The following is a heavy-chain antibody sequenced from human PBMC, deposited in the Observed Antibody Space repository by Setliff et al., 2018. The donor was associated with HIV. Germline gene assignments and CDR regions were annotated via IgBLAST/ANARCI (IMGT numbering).Heavy chain of an antibody. CDR3: ARISMLRGSRHAFDL. CDR2: IKRDGSEK. V-gene: IGHV3-7*03. CDR1: GFTFNTYW. J-gene: IGHJ3*01. Sequence: GGSLRLSCAASGFTFNTYWMDWVRQAPGKGLEWVANIKRDGSEKYYVDSVKGRFTISRDNAKNSLYLQMNSLRAEDTAVYFCARISMLRGSRHAFDLWGQGIVVT. D-gene: IGHD3-10*01.